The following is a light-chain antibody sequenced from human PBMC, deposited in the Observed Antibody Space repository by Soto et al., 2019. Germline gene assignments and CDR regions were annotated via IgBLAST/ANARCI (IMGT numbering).Light chain of an antibody. J-gene: IGKJ1*01. CDR2: AAS. Sequence: DIQMTQSPSSLSASVGDRVTITCRASQSISSYLNWYQQKPGKAPKLLIYAASSLQSGVPSRFSGSGSGTEFTPTISSLQPEDFATYYCQQSYSTPPTFGQGTKVDIK. CDR3: QQSYSTPPT. CDR1: QSISSY. V-gene: IGKV1-39*01.